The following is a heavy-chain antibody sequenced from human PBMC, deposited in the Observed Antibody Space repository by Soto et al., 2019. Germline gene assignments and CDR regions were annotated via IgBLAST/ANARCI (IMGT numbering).Heavy chain of an antibody. CDR3: AGGYGSGSYSPYYYYGMDV. J-gene: IGHJ6*02. Sequence: SETLSLTCTVSDDSISSTNHFWGWIRQPPGKDLEWIGGIYYTGTSYYNPSLQSRVSISVDTSKSQFSLKLSSVSAADTAVYYCAGGYGSGSYSPYYYYGMDVWGQGTTVTVSS. CDR1: DDSISSTNHF. D-gene: IGHD3-10*01. CDR2: IYYTGTS. V-gene: IGHV4-39*01.